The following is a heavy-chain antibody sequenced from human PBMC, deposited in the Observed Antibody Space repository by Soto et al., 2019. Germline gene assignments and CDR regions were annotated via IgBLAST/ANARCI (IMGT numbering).Heavy chain of an antibody. CDR1: GGTFSSYT. CDR3: ARDLTEGSGSDYRKFDY. CDR2: IIPILGIA. D-gene: IGHD3-10*01. Sequence: QVQLVQSGAEVKKPGSSVKVSCKASGGTFSSYTISWVRQAPGQGLEWMGRIIPILGIANYAQKFQGRVTINADKSTSTAYMELSSLRAEDTSVYYCARDLTEGSGSDYRKFDYWGQGTLVTVSS. J-gene: IGHJ4*02. V-gene: IGHV1-69*08.